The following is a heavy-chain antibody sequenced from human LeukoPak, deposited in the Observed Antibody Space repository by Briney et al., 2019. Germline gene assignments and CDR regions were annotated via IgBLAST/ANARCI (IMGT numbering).Heavy chain of an antibody. V-gene: IGHV3-23*01. J-gene: IGHJ3*02. CDR1: GFTLSSYE. CDR3: AKQINMIVVI. Sequence: GGSLRLSCIASGFTLSSYEMSWIRQAPGKGLEWVSSVDYSGGDTHYADSVMGRFTISRDNSKNTLYLQMNSLRAEDTAVYYCAKQINMIVVIWGQGTMVTVSS. CDR2: VDYSGGDT. D-gene: IGHD3-22*01.